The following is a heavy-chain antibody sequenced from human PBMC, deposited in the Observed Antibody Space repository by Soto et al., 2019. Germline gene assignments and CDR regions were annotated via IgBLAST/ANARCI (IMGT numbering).Heavy chain of an antibody. CDR2: INAGNGNT. CDR3: SRLPRDYYDSSGYYRNKWFDP. Sequence: ASVKVSCKASGYTFTSYAMHWVRQAPGQRLEWMGWINAGNGNTKYSQKFQGRVTITRDTSASTAYMELSSLRSEDTAVYYCSRLPRDYYDSSGYYRNKWFDPWGQGTLVTVSS. D-gene: IGHD3-22*01. CDR1: GYTFTSYA. V-gene: IGHV1-3*01. J-gene: IGHJ5*02.